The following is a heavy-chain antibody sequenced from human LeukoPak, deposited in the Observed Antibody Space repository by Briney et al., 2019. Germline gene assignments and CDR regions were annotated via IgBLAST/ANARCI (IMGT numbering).Heavy chain of an antibody. CDR2: IKQDGSEK. CDR3: ARGIVGATPPLDY. CDR1: GSTFSSYW. D-gene: IGHD1-26*01. Sequence: PVGSLRLSCAASGSTFSSYWMSWVRQAPGKGLEWVANIKQDGSEKYYVDSVKGRFTISRDNAKNSLYLQMNSLRAEDTAVYYCARGIVGATPPLDYWGQGTLVTVSS. J-gene: IGHJ4*02. V-gene: IGHV3-7*01.